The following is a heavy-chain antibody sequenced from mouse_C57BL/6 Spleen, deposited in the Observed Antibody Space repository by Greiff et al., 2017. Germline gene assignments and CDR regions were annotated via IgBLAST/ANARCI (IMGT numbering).Heavy chain of an antibody. CDR3: ARPKDYYGSSSFDY. D-gene: IGHD1-1*01. CDR2: ISGGGGNT. Sequence: EVQRVESGGGLVKPGGSLKLSCAASGFTFSSYTMSWVRQTPEKRLEWVATISGGGGNTYYPDSVKGRFTISRDNAKNTLYLQMSSLRSEDTALYYCARPKDYYGSSSFDYWGQGTTLTVSS. V-gene: IGHV5-9*01. CDR1: GFTFSSYT. J-gene: IGHJ2*01.